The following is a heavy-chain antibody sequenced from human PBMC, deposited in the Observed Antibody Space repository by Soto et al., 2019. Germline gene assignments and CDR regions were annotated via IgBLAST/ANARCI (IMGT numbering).Heavy chain of an antibody. CDR3: VKDQRGSNYGYFQY. D-gene: IGHD4-4*01. J-gene: IGHJ1*01. CDR2: ISSDGNKK. Sequence: QVQLVESGGGVVQPGRSLRLSCAASGFTFSNYGMHWVRQAPGKGLEWVTLISSDGNKKYYGDSVKGRFTISRDNSQSTLSLHRDSLRPEDTAVYYCVKDQRGSNYGYFQYWGQGALVTVSS. V-gene: IGHV3-30*18. CDR1: GFTFSNYG.